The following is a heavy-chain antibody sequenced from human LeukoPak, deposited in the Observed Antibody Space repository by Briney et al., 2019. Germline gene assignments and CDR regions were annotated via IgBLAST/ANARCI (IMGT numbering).Heavy chain of an antibody. Sequence: GGSLRLSCAASGFTFSSYSMNWVRRAPGKGLEWVSSISSSSSYIYYADSVKGRFTISRDNAKNSLYLQMNSLRAEDTAVYHCASSASSGWYTGEYYFDYWGQGTLVTVSS. CDR3: ASSASSGWYTGEYYFDY. J-gene: IGHJ4*02. V-gene: IGHV3-21*01. D-gene: IGHD6-19*01. CDR1: GFTFSSYS. CDR2: ISSSSSYI.